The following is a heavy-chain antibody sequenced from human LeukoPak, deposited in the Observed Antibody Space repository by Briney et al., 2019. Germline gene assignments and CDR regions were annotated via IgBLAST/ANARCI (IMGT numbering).Heavy chain of an antibody. Sequence: SQTLSLTCAVSGASISSGGYSWNWIRQPPGKGLEWIGSIYYSGSTYYNPSLKSRVTISVDTSKSQFSLKLSSVTAADTAVYYCARIAARGYFDYWGQGTLVTVSS. V-gene: IGHV4-30-2*03. CDR3: ARIAARGYFDY. CDR1: GASISSGGYS. CDR2: IYYSGST. J-gene: IGHJ4*02. D-gene: IGHD6-6*01.